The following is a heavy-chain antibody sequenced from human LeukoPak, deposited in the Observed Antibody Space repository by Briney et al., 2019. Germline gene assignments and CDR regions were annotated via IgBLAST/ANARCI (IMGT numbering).Heavy chain of an antibody. CDR2: IYHSGST. CDR1: GGSLSSGGYS. V-gene: IGHV4-30-2*01. Sequence: PSETLSLTCAVSGGSLSSGGYSWSWIRQPPGKGLEWIGYIYHSGSTYYNLSLKSRVTISVDRSKNQFSLKLSSVTAADTAVYYCARVARYCSSTSCYLIFDYWGQGTLVTVSS. CDR3: ARVARYCSSTSCYLIFDY. J-gene: IGHJ4*02. D-gene: IGHD2-2*01.